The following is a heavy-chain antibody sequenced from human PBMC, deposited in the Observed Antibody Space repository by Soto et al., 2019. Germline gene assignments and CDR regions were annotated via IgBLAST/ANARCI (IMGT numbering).Heavy chain of an antibody. CDR1: GFTFSNYA. J-gene: IGHJ4*02. CDR2: ISGRGGST. D-gene: IGHD6-13*01. Sequence: PGGSLRVSCTASGFTFSNYAMSWVRQAPDKGLEWVSAISGRGGSTYYADSAKGRFTISRDNSKNMLFLQMNSLRAEDTALYYCGSSSWYMGNDYWGQGTLVTVSS. CDR3: GSSSWYMGNDY. V-gene: IGHV3-23*01.